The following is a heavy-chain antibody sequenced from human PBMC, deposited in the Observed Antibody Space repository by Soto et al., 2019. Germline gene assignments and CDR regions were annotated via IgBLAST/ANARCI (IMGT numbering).Heavy chain of an antibody. CDR2: SRNKANSYTT. J-gene: IGHJ6*03. V-gene: IGHV3-72*01. CDR3: VRPPGVRAPVTGLHYSMDV. Sequence: GGSLRLSCAASGFAFSDHYMDWVRQAPGKGLEWVGRSRNKANSYTTEYAASVKGRFTVSRDDSKSSLYLEMNSLKADDTAVYYCVRPPGVRAPVTGLHYSMDVWGKGTTVTVSS. CDR1: GFAFSDHY. D-gene: IGHD3-10*01.